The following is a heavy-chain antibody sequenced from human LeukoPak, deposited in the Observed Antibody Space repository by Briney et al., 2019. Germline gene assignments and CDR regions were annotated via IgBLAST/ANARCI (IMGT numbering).Heavy chain of an antibody. J-gene: IGHJ5*02. CDR3: ARFRGGDCSSTSCFLSWFDP. D-gene: IGHD2-2*01. CDR1: GGTFSSYA. CDR2: IIPIFGTA. V-gene: IGHV1-69*05. Sequence: ASVKVSCKAPGGTFSSYAISWVRQAPGQGLEWMGGIIPIFGTANYAQKFQGRVTITTDESTSTAYMELSSLRSEDTAVYYCARFRGGDCSSTSCFLSWFDPWGQGTLVTVSS.